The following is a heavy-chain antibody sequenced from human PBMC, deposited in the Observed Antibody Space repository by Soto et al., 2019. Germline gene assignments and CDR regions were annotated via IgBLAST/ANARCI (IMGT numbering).Heavy chain of an antibody. Sequence: GGSLRLSCAASGFTFSSYGMHWVRQAPGKGLEWVAVIWYDGSNKYYADSVKGRFTISRDNSKNTLYLQMNSLRAEDTAVYYCARDVAVSTGLDYWGQGTLVTVSS. CDR1: GFTFSSYG. V-gene: IGHV3-33*01. CDR2: IWYDGSNK. CDR3: ARDVAVSTGLDY. D-gene: IGHD2-21*01. J-gene: IGHJ4*02.